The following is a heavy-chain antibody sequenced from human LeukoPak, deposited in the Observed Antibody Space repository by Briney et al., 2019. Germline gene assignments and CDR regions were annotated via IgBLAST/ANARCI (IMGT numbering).Heavy chain of an antibody. Sequence: GRSLRLSCAASGFTFNHYALHWVRQAPGKGLEWVALISYDGSDKYYADSVKGRFTISGDNSKDTLYLQMNSLRTEDTAVYYCARERFSSGWTDYWGQGTLVTVSS. CDR3: ARERFSSGWTDY. J-gene: IGHJ4*02. CDR2: ISYDGSDK. CDR1: GFTFNHYA. V-gene: IGHV3-30*04. D-gene: IGHD6-19*01.